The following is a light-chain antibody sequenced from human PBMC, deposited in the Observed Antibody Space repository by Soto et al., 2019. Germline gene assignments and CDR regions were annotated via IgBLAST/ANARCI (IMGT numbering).Light chain of an antibody. Sequence: QLVLTQPASVSGSPGQSITISCTGTSNDVGRYNLVSWYQHHPGKAPKLIIYEATKRPSGVPDRFSGSKSGTSASLAISGLRSEDEADYYCAAWDDSLSGYVFGTGTQLTVL. CDR1: SNDVGRYNL. J-gene: IGLJ1*01. CDR2: EAT. V-gene: IGLV2-14*02. CDR3: AAWDDSLSGYV.